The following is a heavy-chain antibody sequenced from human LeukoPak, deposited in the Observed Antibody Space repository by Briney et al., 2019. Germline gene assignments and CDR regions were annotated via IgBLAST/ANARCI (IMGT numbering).Heavy chain of an antibody. CDR2: ISSSGSTI. CDR3: ARSYGSGSYFWFDP. V-gene: IGHV3-48*03. CDR1: GFTFSSYE. J-gene: IGHJ5*02. Sequence: GGSLRLSCAASGFTFSSYEMNWVRQAPGKGLEWVSYISSSGSTIYYADSVKGRFAISRDNAKNSLYLQMNSLRAEDTAVYYCARSYGSGSYFWFDPWGQGTLVTVSS. D-gene: IGHD3-10*01.